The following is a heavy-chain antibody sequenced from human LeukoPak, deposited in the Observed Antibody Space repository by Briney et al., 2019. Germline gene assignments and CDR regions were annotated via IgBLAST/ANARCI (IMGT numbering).Heavy chain of an antibody. J-gene: IGHJ3*02. Sequence: SETLSLTCTVSGGSISSYYWSWIRQPPGKGLEWIGYIYYSGSTNYNPSLKSRVTISVDTSKNQFSLKLSSVTAADTAVYYCARDNGGAVVVGNAAFDIWGQGTMVTVSS. CDR1: GGSISSYY. V-gene: IGHV4-59*12. CDR2: IYYSGST. CDR3: ARDNGGAVVVGNAAFDI. D-gene: IGHD1-26*01.